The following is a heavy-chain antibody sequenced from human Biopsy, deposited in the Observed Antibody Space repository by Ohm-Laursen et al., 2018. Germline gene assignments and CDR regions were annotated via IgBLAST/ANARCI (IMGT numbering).Heavy chain of an antibody. V-gene: IGHV4-59*01. J-gene: IGHJ5*02. CDR3: ARTPRDSFWSGSYKRGLWFDP. CDR1: GGSIISYY. Sequence: TLTLTCSVSGGSIISYYWTWIRQPPGKGLEWIGHVYNGGIHNQNPSLKSRVNISKDTSKNQFPLQVNSVTAADTAVYYCARTPRDSFWSGSYKRGLWFDPWGQGTLVIVSS. D-gene: IGHD3-3*01. CDR2: VYNGGIH.